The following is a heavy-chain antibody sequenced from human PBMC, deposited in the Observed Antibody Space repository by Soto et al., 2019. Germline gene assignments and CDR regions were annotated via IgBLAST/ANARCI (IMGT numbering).Heavy chain of an antibody. CDR2: IKEDGTEK. Sequence: EMEVVESGGGLVQPGGSLRLSCVVSGFSLSGFWMTWVRQTPGKGLEWVATIKEDGTEKYYGDSVEGRFVISRDNAKKSVDVQMHSLTGEDTAVYYCARDGRRQWGLIGFDVWGRGTEVTVSA. CDR1: GFSLSGFW. D-gene: IGHD3-16*02. V-gene: IGHV3-7*03. CDR3: ARDGRRQWGLIGFDV. J-gene: IGHJ3*01.